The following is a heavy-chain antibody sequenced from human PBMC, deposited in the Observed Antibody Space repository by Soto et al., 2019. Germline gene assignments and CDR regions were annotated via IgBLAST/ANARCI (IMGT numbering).Heavy chain of an antibody. CDR1: GFSLTTSGVG. CDR2: IYWDGDT. J-gene: IGHJ4*02. V-gene: IGHV2-5*02. Sequence: QITLKESGPTLVNPTQTLTLTCTFSGFSLTTSGVGVGWIRQPPGKALEWLALIYWDGDTRYRPSLKSRLTITKDTSKNQVVLSMTIMDPLDTATYYCAHTFSWMEPPDYWGQGTLVTVSS. CDR3: AHTFSWMEPPDY. D-gene: IGHD1-1*01.